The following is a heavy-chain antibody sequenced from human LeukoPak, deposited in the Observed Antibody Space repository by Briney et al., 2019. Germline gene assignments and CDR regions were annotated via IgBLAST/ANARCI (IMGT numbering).Heavy chain of an antibody. CDR3: ARERSLIRGDIWFDP. CDR2: IRYDGSNK. CDR1: GFTFSSYG. D-gene: IGHD3-10*01. V-gene: IGHV3-30*02. Sequence: GGSLRLSCAASGFTFSSYGMHWVRQAPGKGLEWVAFIRYDGSNKYYADSVKGRFTISRDNSKNTLYLQMNSLRAEDTAVYFCARERSLIRGDIWFDPWGHGTLVTVSS. J-gene: IGHJ5*02.